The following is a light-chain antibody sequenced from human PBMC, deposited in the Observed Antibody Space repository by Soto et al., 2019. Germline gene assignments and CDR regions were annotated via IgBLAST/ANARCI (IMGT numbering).Light chain of an antibody. Sequence: EIGMTQSPATLSVSPGERATLSCRASQSVSSNLAWYQQKPGQAPRLLIYGASTRATGIPARFSGSGSGTEFTLTISSLQSEDFAVYYCQQYNNWPPWTFGQGTKVHIK. CDR1: QSVSSN. CDR3: QQYNNWPPWT. V-gene: IGKV3-15*01. J-gene: IGKJ1*01. CDR2: GAS.